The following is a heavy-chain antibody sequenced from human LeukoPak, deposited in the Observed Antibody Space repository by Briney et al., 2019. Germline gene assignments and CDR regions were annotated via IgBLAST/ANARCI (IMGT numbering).Heavy chain of an antibody. CDR2: IYPGDSDT. D-gene: IGHD2-21*02. Sequence: GESLQISCKGSGYSFTSYWFGWVRQMPGKGVEWMGIIYPGDSDTRYSPSFQGQVTISADKSISTAYLQWSSLKASDTAMYYCARRVVTAENAFDIWGQGTMVTVTS. V-gene: IGHV5-51*01. CDR3: ARRVVTAENAFDI. J-gene: IGHJ3*02. CDR1: GYSFTSYW.